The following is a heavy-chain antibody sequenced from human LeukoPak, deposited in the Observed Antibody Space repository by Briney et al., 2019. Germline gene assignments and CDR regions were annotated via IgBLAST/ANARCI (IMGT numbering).Heavy chain of an antibody. CDR3: ARYGDSRPGVWYFDL. V-gene: IGHV4-34*01. J-gene: IGHJ2*01. CDR2: INHSGST. CDR1: GGSFSGYY. Sequence: PSETLSLTCAVYGGSFSGYYWSWIRQPPGKGLEWIGEINHSGSTNYNPSLKSRVTISVDTSKNQFSLKLSSVTAADTAVYYCARYGDSRPGVWYFDLWGRGTLVTVSS. D-gene: IGHD4-17*01.